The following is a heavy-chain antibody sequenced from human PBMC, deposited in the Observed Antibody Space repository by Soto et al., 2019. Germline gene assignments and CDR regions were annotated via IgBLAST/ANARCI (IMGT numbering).Heavy chain of an antibody. CDR1: GGTFSSYA. Sequence: SVKVSCKASGGTFSSYAISGVRQSPGQWLEWMGGIIPIFGTANYAQKFQGRVTITADESTSTAYMELSSLRSEDTAVYYCARSWFGELSWFDPWGQGTLVTVSS. CDR2: IIPIFGTA. J-gene: IGHJ5*02. V-gene: IGHV1-69*13. CDR3: ARSWFGELSWFDP. D-gene: IGHD3-10*01.